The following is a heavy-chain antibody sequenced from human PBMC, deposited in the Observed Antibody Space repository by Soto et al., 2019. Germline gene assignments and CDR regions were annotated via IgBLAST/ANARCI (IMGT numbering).Heavy chain of an antibody. J-gene: IGHJ2*01. CDR2: IYSGGST. D-gene: IGHD3-16*02. CDR3: ARDRYDYIWGSYRSNWHFDL. Sequence: EVQLVESGGGVVQPGGSLRLSCAASGFTVSSNYMSWVRQAPGKGLEWVSVIYSGGSTYYADSVKGRFTLSRHNSNNTLYLQMNSLRVEDTAVYYCARDRYDYIWGSYRSNWHFDLWGRGTLVTVSS. CDR1: GFTVSSNY. V-gene: IGHV3-53*04.